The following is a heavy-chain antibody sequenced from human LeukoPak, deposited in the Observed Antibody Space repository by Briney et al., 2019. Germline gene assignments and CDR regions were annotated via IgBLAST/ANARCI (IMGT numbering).Heavy chain of an antibody. CDR2: ISWNSGSI. D-gene: IGHD1-26*01. J-gene: IGHJ4*02. CDR3: AKDRGSGSYRTFDY. CDR1: GFIFSHFG. V-gene: IGHV3-9*01. Sequence: GGSLRLSCAASGFIFSHFGMNWVRQAPGKGLEWVSGISWNSGSIGYADSVKGRFTISRDNAKNSLYLQMNSLRAEDTALYYCAKDRGSGSYRTFDYWGQGTLVTVSS.